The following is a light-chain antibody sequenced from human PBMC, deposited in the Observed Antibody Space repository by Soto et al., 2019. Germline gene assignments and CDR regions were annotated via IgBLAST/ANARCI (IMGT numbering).Light chain of an antibody. CDR3: HRVGVVDA. Sequence: IVLTQSPGSLSLSPGERATLSCRTSQHLNSAYLAWFQHKPGQAPRLLCSGSSTMATGVPDRFSGSGSGTDFTLTISRLDPEDVTVYYCHRVGVVDAFGGGTKVEI. CDR1: QHLNSAY. V-gene: IGKV3-20*01. J-gene: IGKJ4*01. CDR2: GSS.